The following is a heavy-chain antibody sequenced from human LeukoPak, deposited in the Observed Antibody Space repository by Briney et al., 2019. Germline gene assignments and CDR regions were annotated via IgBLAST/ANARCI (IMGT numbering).Heavy chain of an antibody. J-gene: IGHJ4*02. V-gene: IGHV4-61*02. CDR2: IYTSGST. Sequence: SETLSLTCTVSGGSISSGSYYWSWIRQPAGKGLEWIGRIYTSGSTNYNPSLKSRVTISVDTSKNQFSLKLSSVTAADTAVYYCALGGGYSYGFDHWGQGTLVTVSS. D-gene: IGHD5-18*01. CDR3: ALGGGYSYGFDH. CDR1: GGSISSGSYY.